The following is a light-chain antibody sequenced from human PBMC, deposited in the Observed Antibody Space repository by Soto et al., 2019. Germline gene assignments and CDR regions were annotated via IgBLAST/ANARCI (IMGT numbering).Light chain of an antibody. Sequence: QSALTQPASVSGSPGQSITISCTGTSSDVASYNLVSWYQQHPGKAPKLMIYEGSKRPSGVSNRFSGSKSGNTASLTISGLQAEDEADYYCCSYAGSSTFGVVFGGGTKVTVL. CDR2: EGS. CDR1: SSDVASYNL. V-gene: IGLV2-23*03. CDR3: CSYAGSSTFGVV. J-gene: IGLJ2*01.